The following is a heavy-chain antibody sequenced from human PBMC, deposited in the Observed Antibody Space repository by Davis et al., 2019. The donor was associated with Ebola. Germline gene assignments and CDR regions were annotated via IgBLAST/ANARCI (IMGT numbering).Heavy chain of an antibody. Sequence: HTGGSLRLSCAASGFTFSSFWMHWVRQAPGKGLVWVSRISGDGSSTNYADSVKGRFTISRDNAKNTLYLQMNSLRAEDTAVYYCARAIVGATYYYYGMDVWGKGTTVTVSS. CDR2: ISGDGSST. CDR3: ARAIVGATYYYYGMDV. J-gene: IGHJ6*04. CDR1: GFTFSSFW. D-gene: IGHD1-26*01. V-gene: IGHV3-74*01.